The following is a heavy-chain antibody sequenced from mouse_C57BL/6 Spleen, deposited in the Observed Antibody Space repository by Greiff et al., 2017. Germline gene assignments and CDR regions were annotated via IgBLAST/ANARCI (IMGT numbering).Heavy chain of an antibody. CDR3: AGRVYYGGSYGFAY. CDR2: IYPCDGDT. J-gene: IGHJ3*01. D-gene: IGHD1-1*01. V-gene: IGHV1-80*01. CDR1: GYAFSSYW. Sequence: VQLQESGAELVKPGASVKISCKASGYAFSSYWMNWVKQRPGKGLEWIGQIYPCDGDTHYNGKFKGKATMTADKSSSTAYMQLSSLSSEDSAVYFGAGRVYYGGSYGFAYWGQGTLVTVSA.